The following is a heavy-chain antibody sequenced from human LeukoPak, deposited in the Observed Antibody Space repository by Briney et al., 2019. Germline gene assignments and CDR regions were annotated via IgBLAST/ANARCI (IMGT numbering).Heavy chain of an antibody. Sequence: GASVKVSCKASGGTFSSYAISWVRQAPGQGLEWMGGIIPIFGTANYAQKFQGRVTITADESTSTAYMELSSLRSEDTAVYYCARDHSRKEGVTTYWWFDPWGQGTLVTVSS. J-gene: IGHJ5*02. CDR3: ARDHSRKEGVTTYWWFDP. D-gene: IGHD3-10*01. CDR1: GGTFSSYA. V-gene: IGHV1-69*13. CDR2: IIPIFGTA.